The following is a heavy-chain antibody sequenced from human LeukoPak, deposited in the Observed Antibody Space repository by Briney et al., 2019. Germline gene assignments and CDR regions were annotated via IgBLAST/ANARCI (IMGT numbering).Heavy chain of an antibody. CDR1: GGSISSYY. D-gene: IGHD6-25*01. CDR3: ARGRRSSGRHDASDI. CDR2: IDYSEST. J-gene: IGHJ3*02. V-gene: IGHV4-59*01. Sequence: PSETLSLTCTVSGGSISSYYWNWIRQPPGKGLEWIGYIDYSESTNYIPSLKSRVTISVDTSKNQFSLKLNSVTAADTAVYYCARGRRSSGRHDASDIWGQGTLVTVSS.